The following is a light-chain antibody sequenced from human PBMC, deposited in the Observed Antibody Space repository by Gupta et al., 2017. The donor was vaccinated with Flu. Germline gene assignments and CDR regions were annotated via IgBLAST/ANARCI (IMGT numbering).Light chain of an antibody. J-gene: IGKJ1*01. CDR3: QQYNDWPRT. Sequence: EIVMTQSPATLSVSPGERATLSCRASQSVGTILAWYQQKRGQPPRLLIYGASTRATGIPARFSGSGSGTEFTLTISSLQSEDFAVYCCQQYNDWPRTFGQGTKVEIK. V-gene: IGKV3-15*01. CDR2: GAS. CDR1: QSVGTI.